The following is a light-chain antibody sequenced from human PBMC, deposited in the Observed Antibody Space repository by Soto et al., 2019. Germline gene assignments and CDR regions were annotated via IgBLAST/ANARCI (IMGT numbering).Light chain of an antibody. CDR3: AAWDDSLNGRV. V-gene: IGLV1-44*01. J-gene: IGLJ1*01. CDR1: DSNIGTHV. CDR2: YDN. Sequence: QSVLTQPPSASGTPGQRVTISCSGGDSNIGTHVVNWYQQLPGTAPKLLIYYDNLRPSGVPDRISGSKSGTSASLAISGLQSDDEADYYCAAWDDSLNGRVFGTGTKVTVL.